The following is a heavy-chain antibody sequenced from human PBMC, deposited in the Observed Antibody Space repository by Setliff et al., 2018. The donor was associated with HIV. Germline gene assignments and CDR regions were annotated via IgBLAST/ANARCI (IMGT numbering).Heavy chain of an antibody. CDR1: GGSISSSSYY. V-gene: IGHV4-39*01. CDR2: VHESGST. D-gene: IGHD2-2*01. CDR3: GNQAVVPADMDYYYYIDV. J-gene: IGHJ6*03. Sequence: SETLSLTCTVSGGSISSSSYYWGWIRQPPGKGLEWIGSVHESGSTHYNPSLKSRVTISVDTSKNQFSLKLSSVTAADTAVYYCGNQAVVPADMDYYYYIDVWGKGTTVTVSS.